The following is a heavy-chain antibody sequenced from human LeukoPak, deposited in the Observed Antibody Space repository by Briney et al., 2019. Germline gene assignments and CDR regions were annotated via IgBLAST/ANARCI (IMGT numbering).Heavy chain of an antibody. D-gene: IGHD6-25*01. Sequence: GVLRLSCAASGFTVSSNYMSWVRRAPGKGLEWVSVIYSGGSTYYADSVKGRFTISRDNSKNTLYLQMNSLRAEDTAVYYCASVQRGWFDPWGQGTLVTVSS. CDR3: ASVQRGWFDP. CDR1: GFTVSSNY. CDR2: IYSGGST. J-gene: IGHJ5*02. V-gene: IGHV3-66*01.